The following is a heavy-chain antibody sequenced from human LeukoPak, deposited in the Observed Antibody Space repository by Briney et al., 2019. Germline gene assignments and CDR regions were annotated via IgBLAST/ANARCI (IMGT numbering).Heavy chain of an antibody. V-gene: IGHV3-48*03. CDR3: AREGPRQLVQGGFDY. D-gene: IGHD6-13*01. J-gene: IGHJ4*02. CDR2: ISSSGSTI. Sequence: GGSLRLSCAASGFTFSSYEMNWVRQAPGQGLEWVSYISSSGSTIYYADSVKGRFTISRDNAKNSLYLQMNSLRAEDTAVYYCAREGPRQLVQGGFDYWGQGTLVTVSS. CDR1: GFTFSSYE.